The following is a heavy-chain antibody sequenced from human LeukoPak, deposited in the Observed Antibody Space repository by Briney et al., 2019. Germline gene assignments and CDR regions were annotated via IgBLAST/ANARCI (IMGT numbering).Heavy chain of an antibody. CDR1: GGSISSYY. D-gene: IGHD6-19*01. Sequence: PSKTLSLTCTVSGGSISSYYWSWIRQPPGPGLEWIGYIYYSGSTNYNPSLKSRVSISVETSKNQFSLNLSSVTAADTAVYYCARGGWYPESFQHWGQGALVTVSS. V-gene: IGHV4-59*01. CDR3: ARGGWYPESFQH. J-gene: IGHJ1*01. CDR2: IYYSGST.